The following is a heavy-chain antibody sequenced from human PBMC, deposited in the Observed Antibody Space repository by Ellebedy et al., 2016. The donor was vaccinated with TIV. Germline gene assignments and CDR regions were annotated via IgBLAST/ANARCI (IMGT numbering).Heavy chain of an antibody. Sequence: PGGSLRLSCAASGFTFSPYAMAWVRQAPGKGLEWVSGIVGSGAEQYADSVKGRFTISRDNSKRTVDLQMRSVRAEDTAVYFCAKDRTSGDGYWVFDSWGQGTMVSVSS. V-gene: IGHV3-23*01. CDR2: IVGSGA. CDR1: GFTFSPYA. D-gene: IGHD2-21*02. CDR3: AKDRTSGDGYWVFDS. J-gene: IGHJ4*02.